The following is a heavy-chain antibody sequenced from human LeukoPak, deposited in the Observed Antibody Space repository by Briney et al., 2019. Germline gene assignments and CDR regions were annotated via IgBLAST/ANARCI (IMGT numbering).Heavy chain of an antibody. CDR1: GFTFRNYG. CDR2: ISNGGTHL. V-gene: IGHV3-30*03. J-gene: IGHJ4*02. D-gene: IGHD1-26*01. Sequence: PGGSLRLSCTGSGFTFRNYGMHWVRQAPGQGLEWVAVISNGGTHLYYADSVKGRFTISRDNSENAMYLQMNSLRVEDTAVYYCARGQSVGWEIGVCDFWGQGSLVTVAS. CDR3: ARGQSVGWEIGVCDF.